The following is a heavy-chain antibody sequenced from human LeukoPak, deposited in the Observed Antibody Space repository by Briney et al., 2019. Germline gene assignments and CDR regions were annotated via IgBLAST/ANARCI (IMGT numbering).Heavy chain of an antibody. CDR2: IYDSGST. V-gene: IGHV4-61*01. CDR1: GGSISSSSYY. D-gene: IGHD5-12*01. J-gene: IGHJ6*02. CDR3: ARGGSGYDSCYYYGMDV. Sequence: PSETLSLTCTVSGGSISSSSYYWSWIRQPPGKGLEWIGYIYDSGSTNYNPSLKSRVTISVDTSKNQFSLKLSSVTAADTAVYYCARGGSGYDSCYYYGMDVWGQGTTVTVSS.